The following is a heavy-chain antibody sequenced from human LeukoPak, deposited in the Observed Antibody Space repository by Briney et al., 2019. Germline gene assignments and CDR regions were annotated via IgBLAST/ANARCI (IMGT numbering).Heavy chain of an antibody. CDR1: GYLFTGYY. CDR3: ARDAQFTVVVPAAKLNYMDV. CDR2: INPKNGGT. J-gene: IGHJ6*03. D-gene: IGHD2-2*01. Sequence: ASVKVSCKASGYLFTGYYIHWVRQAPGQGLEWMGWINPKNGGTNYAQKSEGRVIMTRDTSSTVYMEVKRLASDDTAIYFCARDAQFTVVVPAAKLNYMDVWGKGTTVTVSS. V-gene: IGHV1-2*02.